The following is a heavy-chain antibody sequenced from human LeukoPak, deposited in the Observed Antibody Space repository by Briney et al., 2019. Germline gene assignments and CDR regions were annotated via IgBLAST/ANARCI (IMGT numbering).Heavy chain of an antibody. CDR3: ARDSFDYHTYYYYYMDV. Sequence: ASVKVSCKASGYTFTSYYMHWVRQAPGQGLEWMGIINPSGGSTSYAQKFQGRVTMTRDMSTSTVYMELSGLRSEDTAVYYCARDSFDYHTYYYYYMDVWGKGTTVTVSS. D-gene: IGHD4-11*01. CDR2: INPSGGST. V-gene: IGHV1-46*01. J-gene: IGHJ6*03. CDR1: GYTFTSYY.